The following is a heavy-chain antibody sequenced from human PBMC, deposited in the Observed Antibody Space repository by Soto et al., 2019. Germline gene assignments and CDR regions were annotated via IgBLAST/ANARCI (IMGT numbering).Heavy chain of an antibody. CDR3: TSRIRTTNDY. V-gene: IGHV3-15*07. D-gene: IGHD1-1*01. CDR1: GFTFSNAW. CDR2: VKSKSNGETT. Sequence: EVQLVESGGGLVKPGGSLRLSCAASGFTFSNAWMKWVRQAPGKGLEWVGRVKSKSNGETTDYAVPAKGRFTISRDDSINTVYLQMNSLQTEDRAVYYCTSRIRTTNDYWGQGTLVTVSS. J-gene: IGHJ4*02.